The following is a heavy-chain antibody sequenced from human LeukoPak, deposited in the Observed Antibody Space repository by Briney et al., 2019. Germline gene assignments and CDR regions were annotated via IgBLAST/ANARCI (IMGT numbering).Heavy chain of an antibody. D-gene: IGHD6-19*01. CDR2: TNYRSKWYN. Sequence: SQTLSLTCDLSGDSVSGNIVAWNWIRQSPSRGLEWLGRTNYRSKWYNDYAVSVRGRITINPDTSKNRFSLQLDSVTPEDTAVYYCARGSSGSSDYWGQGTLVTVSS. V-gene: IGHV6-1*01. CDR3: ARGSSGSSDY. J-gene: IGHJ4*02. CDR1: GDSVSGNIVA.